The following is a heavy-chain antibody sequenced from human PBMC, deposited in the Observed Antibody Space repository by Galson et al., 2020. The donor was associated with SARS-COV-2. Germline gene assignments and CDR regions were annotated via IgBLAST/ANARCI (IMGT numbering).Heavy chain of an antibody. J-gene: IGHJ4*02. V-gene: IGHV1-46*01. Sequence: ASVKVSCKASGYTFTSYYMHWVRQAPGQGLEWMGIINPSGGSTSYAQKFQGRVTMTRDTSTSTVYMELSSLRSEDTAVYYCARALYGGNSGMGDFDYWGQGTLVTVSS. CDR1: GYTFTSYY. D-gene: IGHD4-17*01. CDR3: ARALYGGNSGMGDFDY. CDR2: INPSGGST.